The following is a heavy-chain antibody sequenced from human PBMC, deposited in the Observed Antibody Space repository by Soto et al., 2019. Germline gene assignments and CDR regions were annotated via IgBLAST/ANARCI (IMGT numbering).Heavy chain of an antibody. D-gene: IGHD2-2*01. Sequence: VASVKVSCKASGYTFTSYGISWVRQAPGQGLEWMGWISAYNGNTNYAQKLQGRVTMTTDTSTSTAYMELRSLRSDDTAVYYCARDSPCSSTSCYLNYYYGMDVWGQGTTVTVSS. CDR1: GYTFTSYG. CDR3: ARDSPCSSTSCYLNYYYGMDV. CDR2: ISAYNGNT. J-gene: IGHJ6*02. V-gene: IGHV1-18*01.